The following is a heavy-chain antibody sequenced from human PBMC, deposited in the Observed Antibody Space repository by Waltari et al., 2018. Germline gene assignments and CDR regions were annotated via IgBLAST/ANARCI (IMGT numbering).Heavy chain of an antibody. V-gene: IGHV4-30-2*01. Sequence: LQLQESGSGLLKPSQTLSLTCTVSGDSISSGAYSWNWIRQPPGKGLEWIGYIYHSGSSHYNPALKSRLTISVDRSKNQFSLKLSSVTAADTAVYYCARERYYDSRTYLRSYWYFDLWGRGTLVTVSS. CDR2: IYHSGSS. CDR3: ARERYYDSRTYLRSYWYFDL. CDR1: GDSISSGAYS. J-gene: IGHJ2*01. D-gene: IGHD3-22*01.